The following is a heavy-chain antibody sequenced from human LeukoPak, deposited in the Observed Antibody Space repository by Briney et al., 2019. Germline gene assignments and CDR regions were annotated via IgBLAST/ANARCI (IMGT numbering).Heavy chain of an antibody. CDR3: ARLPSSSTFDY. Sequence: PSETLSLTCTVSGGSISSSSYYWGWIRQPPGKGLEWIGSIYYSGSTYYNPSLKSRANISVDTSKNQFSLKLTSVTAADTAMYYCARLPSSSTFDYWGQGTLVTVSS. J-gene: IGHJ4*02. V-gene: IGHV4-39*01. CDR2: IYYSGST. CDR1: GGSISSSSYY. D-gene: IGHD6-6*01.